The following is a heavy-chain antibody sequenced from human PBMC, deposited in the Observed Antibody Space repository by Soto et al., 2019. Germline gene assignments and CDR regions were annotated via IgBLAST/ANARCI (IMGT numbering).Heavy chain of an antibody. J-gene: IGHJ6*02. Sequence: ASVKVSCKASGYTFTSYDINWVRQATGQGLEWMGWMNPNSGNTGYAQKFQGRVTMTRNTSISTAYMELSSLRSEDTAVYYCARGRVDYGDYEVYYYYYYGMDVWGQGTMVTVSS. D-gene: IGHD4-17*01. CDR3: ARGRVDYGDYEVYYYYYYGMDV. CDR2: MNPNSGNT. CDR1: GYTFTSYD. V-gene: IGHV1-8*01.